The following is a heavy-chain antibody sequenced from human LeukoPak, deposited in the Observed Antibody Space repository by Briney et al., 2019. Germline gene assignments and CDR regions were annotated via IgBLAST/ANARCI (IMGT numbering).Heavy chain of an antibody. J-gene: IGHJ4*02. Sequence: PGGSLRLSCAASGFSFSSHGMHWVRQAPGKGLEWVAFIRYDGSDKYYADSVKGRFTISRDNAKNSLYLQMNSLRAEDTAVYYCARGGSGSYYGLVYWGQGTLVTVSS. V-gene: IGHV3-30*02. CDR2: IRYDGSDK. D-gene: IGHD1-26*01. CDR1: GFSFSSHG. CDR3: ARGGSGSYYGLVY.